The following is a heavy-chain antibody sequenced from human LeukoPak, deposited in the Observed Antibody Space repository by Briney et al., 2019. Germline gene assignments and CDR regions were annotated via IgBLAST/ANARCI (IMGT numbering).Heavy chain of an antibody. V-gene: IGHV3-23*01. D-gene: IGHD3-22*01. CDR3: AKDGGYYDSSGSPYYFDY. Sequence: GGSLRLSCAASGFTFSSYVMSWVRQAPGEGLEWVSAISGSGGSTYYADSVKGRFTISRDNSKNTLYLQMNSLRAEDTAVYYCAKDGGYYDSSGSPYYFDYWGRGTLVTVSS. CDR1: GFTFSSYV. J-gene: IGHJ4*02. CDR2: ISGSGGST.